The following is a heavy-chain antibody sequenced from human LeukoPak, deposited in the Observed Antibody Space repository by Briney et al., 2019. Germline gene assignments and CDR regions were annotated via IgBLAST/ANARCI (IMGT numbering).Heavy chain of an antibody. CDR1: GFTVSSNY. V-gene: IGHV3-53*01. CDR3: ARVMVRGVPHDAFDI. Sequence: GGSLRLSCAASGFTVSSNYMSWVRQAPGKGLEWVSVIYSGGSTYYADSVKGRFTISRDNSKNTLYLQMNSLRAEDTAVYYCARVMVRGVPHDAFDIWGQGTMVTVSS. D-gene: IGHD3-10*01. CDR2: IYSGGST. J-gene: IGHJ3*02.